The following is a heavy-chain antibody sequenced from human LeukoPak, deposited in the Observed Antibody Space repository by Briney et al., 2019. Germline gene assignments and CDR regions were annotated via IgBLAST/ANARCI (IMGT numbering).Heavy chain of an antibody. CDR3: ATAPWDIAAAGPLFDY. CDR1: GYTFSSYG. Sequence: ASVKVSCKASGYTFSSYGINWVRQAPGQGLEWMGWISVINNANTRYAQNFQGRLTMTTDTSTTTAYMELRSLRSEDTAVYYCATAPWDIAAAGPLFDYWGQGTLVTVSS. V-gene: IGHV1-18*01. CDR2: ISVINNANT. J-gene: IGHJ4*02. D-gene: IGHD6-13*01.